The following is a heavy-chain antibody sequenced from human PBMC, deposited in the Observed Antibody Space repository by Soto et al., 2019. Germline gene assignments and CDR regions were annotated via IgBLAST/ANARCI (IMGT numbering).Heavy chain of an antibody. CDR2: IWYDGSNK. CDR3: ARDRSVRYLAS. Sequence: PGGSLRLSCAASGFTFSSYGMHWVRQAPGKGLEWVAVIWYDGSNKYYADSVKGRFTISRDNSKNTLYLQMNSLRAEDTAMYYCARDRSVRYLASWGQGTVVTVSS. CDR1: GFTFSSYG. D-gene: IGHD3-9*01. V-gene: IGHV3-33*01. J-gene: IGHJ4*02.